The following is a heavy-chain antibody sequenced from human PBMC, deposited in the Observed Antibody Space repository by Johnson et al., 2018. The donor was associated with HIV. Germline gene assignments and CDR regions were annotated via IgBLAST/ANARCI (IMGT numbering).Heavy chain of an antibody. J-gene: IGHJ3*02. CDR1: GFTFSSYG. D-gene: IGHD2-2*01. Sequence: QVQLVESGGGVVQPGRSLRLSCAASGFTFSSYGMHWVRQAPGKGLAWVAVISYYGSNKYYADSVKGRFTLSRDNSKNTLYLQMNSLRAEDTAVYYCARVAPAHDAFDIWGQGTMVTVSS. CDR3: ARVAPAHDAFDI. CDR2: ISYYGSNK. V-gene: IGHV3-30*03.